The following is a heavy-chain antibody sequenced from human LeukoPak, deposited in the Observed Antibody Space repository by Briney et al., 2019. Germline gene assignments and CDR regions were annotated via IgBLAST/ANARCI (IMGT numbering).Heavy chain of an antibody. D-gene: IGHD2-15*01. J-gene: IGHJ4*02. V-gene: IGHV4-59*01. CDR1: GGSISTYY. CDR3: ARGRSPVD. CDR2: TYHSGST. Sequence: SETLSLTCTVSGGSISTYYWSWIRQPPGKGLEWIGYTYHSGSTKYNPSLKSRVTISVDTSQNQFSLKLSSVTAADTAVYYCARGRSPVDWGQGTLVTVSS.